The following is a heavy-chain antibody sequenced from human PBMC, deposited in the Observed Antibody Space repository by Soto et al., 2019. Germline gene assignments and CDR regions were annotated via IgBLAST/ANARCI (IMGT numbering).Heavy chain of an antibody. J-gene: IGHJ4*02. V-gene: IGHV3-33*01. CDR1: GFTFSSYG. CDR3: ARDWGVEMATITPLYFDY. CDR2: IWYDGSNK. D-gene: IGHD5-12*01. Sequence: QVQLVESGGGVVQPGRSLRLSCAASGFTFSSYGMHWVRQAPGKGLEWVAVIWYDGSNKYYADSVKGRFTISRDNSKNTLYLQMNSLRAEDTAVYYCARDWGVEMATITPLYFDYWGQGTLVTVSS.